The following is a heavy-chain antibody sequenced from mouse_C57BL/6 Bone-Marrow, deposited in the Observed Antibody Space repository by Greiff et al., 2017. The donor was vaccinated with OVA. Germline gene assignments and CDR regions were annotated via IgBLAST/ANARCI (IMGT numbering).Heavy chain of an antibody. V-gene: IGHV1-19*01. CDR2: INPYNGGT. D-gene: IGHD1-1*01. Sequence: VQLQQSGPVLVKPGASVKMSCKASGYTFTDYYMNWVKQSHGKSLEWIGVINPYNGGTSYNKKFKGKDTLTVDKSSSTAYMELNSLTSEDSAVDYCATLTTVDAMDYWGQGTSVTVSS. CDR1: GYTFTDYY. J-gene: IGHJ4*01. CDR3: ATLTTVDAMDY.